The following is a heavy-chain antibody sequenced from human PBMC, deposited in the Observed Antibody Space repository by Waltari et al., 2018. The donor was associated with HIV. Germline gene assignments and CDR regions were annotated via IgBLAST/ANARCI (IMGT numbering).Heavy chain of an antibody. V-gene: IGHV3-74*01. CDR1: GLHFHSYG. CDR2: INSDGSIT. Sequence: EVHLVGSGGGFVQLGGSVRLSCAASGLHFHSYGMHWVRQAPGKGLVFVSRINSDGSITSHADSVKGRFTISRDNARNTLYLQMNSLGAEDTAMYYCAKGGTSGYTFGFGRWGQGTLVTVSS. J-gene: IGHJ1*01. CDR3: AKGGTSGYTFGFGR. D-gene: IGHD5-18*01.